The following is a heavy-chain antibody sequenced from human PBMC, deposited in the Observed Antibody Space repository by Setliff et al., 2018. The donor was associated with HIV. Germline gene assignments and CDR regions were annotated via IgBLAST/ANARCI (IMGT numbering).Heavy chain of an antibody. J-gene: IGHJ4*02. CDR2: VYYSGST. CDR1: GGSINSDY. CDR3: ARHHYDVLSGYYTLKY. Sequence: SETLSLTCSVSGGSINSDYWSWIRQSPGKGLEWIGYVYYSGSTDYNPSLKSRITISVDTSKNQMSLNMSSTTAADTAVYYCARHHYDVLSGYYTLKYWGQGMLVTVSS. D-gene: IGHD3-3*01. V-gene: IGHV4-59*08.